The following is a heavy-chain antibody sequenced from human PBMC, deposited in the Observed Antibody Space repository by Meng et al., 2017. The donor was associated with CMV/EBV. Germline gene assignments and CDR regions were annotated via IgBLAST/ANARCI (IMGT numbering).Heavy chain of an antibody. CDR3: AKDGGPFDY. V-gene: IGHV3-9*01. J-gene: IGHJ4*02. Sequence: GGSLRLSCAASGSTFDDYAMHWVRQAPGKGLEWVSGISWNSGSIGYADSVKGRFTISRDNAKNSLYLQMNSLRAEDTALYYCAKDGGPFDYWGQGTLVTVSS. CDR1: GSTFDDYA. CDR2: ISWNSGSI. D-gene: IGHD3-16*01.